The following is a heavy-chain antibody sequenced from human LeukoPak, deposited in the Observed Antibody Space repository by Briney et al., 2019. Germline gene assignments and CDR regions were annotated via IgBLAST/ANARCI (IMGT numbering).Heavy chain of an antibody. V-gene: IGHV3-9*01. CDR2: ISWNSGSI. CDR3: AKLDYDSSGYPFGYFDY. J-gene: IGHJ4*02. CDR1: GFTFDDYA. D-gene: IGHD3-22*01. Sequence: PGGSLRLSCAASGFTFDDYAMHWVRQAPGKGLEWVSGISWNSGSIGYADSVKGRFTISRDNAKNSLYLQMNSLRAEDTALYYCAKLDYDSSGYPFGYFDYWGQGTLVTVSS.